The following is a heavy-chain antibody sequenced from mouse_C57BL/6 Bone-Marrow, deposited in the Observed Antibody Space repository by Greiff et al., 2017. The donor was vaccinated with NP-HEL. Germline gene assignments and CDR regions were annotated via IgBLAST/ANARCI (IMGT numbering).Heavy chain of an antibody. Sequence: VQLQESGAELARPGASVKLSCKASGYTFTSYGISWVKQRTGQGLEWIGEIYPRSGNTYYNEKFKGKATLTADKSSSTAYMELRSLTSEDSAVYFCERSCLLWLPFDYWGQGTTLTVSS. CDR2: IYPRSGNT. CDR3: ERSCLLWLPFDY. D-gene: IGHD2-2*01. J-gene: IGHJ2*01. CDR1: GYTFTSYG. V-gene: IGHV1-81*01.